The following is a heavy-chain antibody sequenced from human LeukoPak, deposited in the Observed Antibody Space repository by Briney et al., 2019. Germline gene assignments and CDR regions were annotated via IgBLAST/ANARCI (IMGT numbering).Heavy chain of an antibody. Sequence: GGSLRLSCAASGVTFSSYAMHWVRQAPGKGLEWVAVISYDGSNKYYADSVKGRFTIFRDNSKNMLYLQMNMLRAESAAEYYCAQDSSSSWFGGDSKWGQRTLLTVSS. CDR2: ISYDGSNK. J-gene: IGHJ4*02. V-gene: IGHV3-30-3*01. CDR1: GVTFSSYA. CDR3: AQDSSSSWFGGDSK. D-gene: IGHD6-13*01.